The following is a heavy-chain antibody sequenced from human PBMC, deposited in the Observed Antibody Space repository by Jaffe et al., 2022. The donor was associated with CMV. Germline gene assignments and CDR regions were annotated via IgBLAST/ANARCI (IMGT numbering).Heavy chain of an antibody. Sequence: EVQLVESGGGLVKPGGSLRLSCAASGFTFSDYTMNWVRQAPGKGLEWVSSISGNSNSIYYTDSVKGRFTISRDNAKNSLYLQMNSLRAEDTAAYYCAREESYRAVRSDCWGQGTLVTVSS. CDR1: GFTFSDYT. CDR2: ISGNSNSI. J-gene: IGHJ4*02. D-gene: IGHD3-10*01. V-gene: IGHV3-21*02. CDR3: AREESYRAVRSDC.